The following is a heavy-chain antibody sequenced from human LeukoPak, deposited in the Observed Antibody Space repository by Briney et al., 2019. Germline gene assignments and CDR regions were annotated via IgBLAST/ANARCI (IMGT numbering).Heavy chain of an antibody. CDR2: IYYSGST. V-gene: IGHV4-59*12. Sequence: PSETLSLTCTVSGGSISSYYWSWIRQPPGKGLEWIGYIYYSGSTNYNPSLKSRLTMSVDTSKNQFSLKLSSVTAADTAVYYCARSANYDYYYYMDVWGKGTTVTISS. J-gene: IGHJ6*03. CDR3: ARSANYDYYYYMDV. CDR1: GGSISSYY.